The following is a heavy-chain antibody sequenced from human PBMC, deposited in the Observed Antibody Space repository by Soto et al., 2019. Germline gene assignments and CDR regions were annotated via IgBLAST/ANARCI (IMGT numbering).Heavy chain of an antibody. Sequence: PGGSLRLSCAASGFTFSSYSMNWVRQAPGKGLEWVSYISSSSSTIYYADSVKGRFTISRDNAKNSLYLQMNSLRAEDTALYYCAKGGVSSSWYRRIDYMDVWGKGTTVPVAS. CDR3: AKGGVSSSWYRRIDYMDV. J-gene: IGHJ6*03. D-gene: IGHD6-13*01. CDR2: ISSSSSTI. CDR1: GFTFSSYS. V-gene: IGHV3-48*01.